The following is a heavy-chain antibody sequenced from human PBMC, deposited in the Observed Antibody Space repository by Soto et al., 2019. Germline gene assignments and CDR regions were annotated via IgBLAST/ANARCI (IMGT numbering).Heavy chain of an antibody. CDR3: ARAQGGSSSLDIYYYYYYGMDV. J-gene: IGHJ6*02. CDR1: GGTFSTYA. CDR2: VIPIFGTP. V-gene: IGHV1-69*01. Sequence: QVQLVQSGAEVKKPGSSVKVSCKAPGGTFSTYAISWVRQAPGQGLEWMGGVIPIFGTPKNAQTFQGRVTITADESTSTGYMEPRSLRSEDTAVYYCARAQGGSSSLDIYYYYYYGMDVWGQGTTVTVSS. D-gene: IGHD2-15*01.